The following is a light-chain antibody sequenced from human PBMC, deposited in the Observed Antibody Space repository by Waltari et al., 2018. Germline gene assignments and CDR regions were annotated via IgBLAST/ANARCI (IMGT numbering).Light chain of an antibody. V-gene: IGLV1-40*01. CDR2: GND. J-gene: IGLJ2*01. CDR3: QSYDSSPYVV. Sequence: QSVLTQPPSVSGAPGQRITISCTGSSSNIGAGYDVHWYQQLPGTAPKLLIYGNDNRPSGVPDRVSGSKSGTSASLAITGLQAEDEADYYCQSYDSSPYVVFGAGTKVTVL. CDR1: SSNIGAGYD.